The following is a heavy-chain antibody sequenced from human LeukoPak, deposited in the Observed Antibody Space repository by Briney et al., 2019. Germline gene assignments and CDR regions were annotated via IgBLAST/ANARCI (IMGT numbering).Heavy chain of an antibody. CDR2: INHSGST. Sequence: SETLSLTCTVSGGSISSYYWSWIRQPPGKGLEWIGEINHSGSTNYNPSLKSRVTISVDTSKNQFSLKLSSVTAADTAVYYCARGISFGHYYGMDVWGQGTTVTVSS. D-gene: IGHD3/OR15-3a*01. J-gene: IGHJ6*02. CDR3: ARGISFGHYYGMDV. CDR1: GGSISSYY. V-gene: IGHV4-34*01.